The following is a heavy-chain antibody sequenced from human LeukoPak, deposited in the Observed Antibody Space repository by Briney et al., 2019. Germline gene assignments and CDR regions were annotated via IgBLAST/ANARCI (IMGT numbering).Heavy chain of an antibody. CDR2: IYTSGST. V-gene: IGHV4-4*07. D-gene: IGHD3-3*01. J-gene: IGHJ4*02. Sequence: SETLSLTSTVSGGSISSYYWSWIRQPAGKGLEWIGRIYTSGSTNYNPSLKSRVTMSVDTSKNQFSLKLSSVTAADTAVYYCARDAPIFGVVIIYFDYWGQGTLVTVSS. CDR1: GGSISSYY. CDR3: ARDAPIFGVVIIYFDY.